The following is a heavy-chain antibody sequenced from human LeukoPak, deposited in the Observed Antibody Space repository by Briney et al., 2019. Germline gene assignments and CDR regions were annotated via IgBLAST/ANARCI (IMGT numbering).Heavy chain of an antibody. V-gene: IGHV3-74*01. Sequence: GGSLRLSCAASGFDFSVHAMTWVRQAPGKGLMWVSRIDTDGSNTNYADSVEGRFTISRDNAKNTLYLQMNSLRAEDTGVYYCARGPPLFDPWGQGTLVAVSS. J-gene: IGHJ5*02. CDR1: GFDFSVHA. CDR2: IDTDGSNT. CDR3: ARGPPLFDP.